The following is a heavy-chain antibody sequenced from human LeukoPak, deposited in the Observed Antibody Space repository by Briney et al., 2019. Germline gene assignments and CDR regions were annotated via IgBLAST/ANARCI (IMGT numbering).Heavy chain of an antibody. V-gene: IGHV1-69*13. J-gene: IGHJ5*02. D-gene: IGHD2-2*01. CDR3: AREPYCSSTSCPASNWFDT. CDR2: IIPIFGTA. Sequence: GASVKFSCKASGRTFSSYAISWVRQAPGQGLEWMGGIIPIFGTANYAQKFQGRVTITADESTSTAYMELSSLRSEDTDVYYCAREPYCSSTSCPASNWFDTWGQGTLVTV. CDR1: GRTFSSYA.